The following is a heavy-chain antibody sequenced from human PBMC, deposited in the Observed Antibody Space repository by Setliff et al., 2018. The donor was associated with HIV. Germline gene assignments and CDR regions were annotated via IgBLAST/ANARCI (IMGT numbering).Heavy chain of an antibody. D-gene: IGHD3-3*01. CDR3: ARVPSAGVRGRPDLYHWFDP. Sequence: SETLSLTCNLSGDSIRSQFWTWIRQTPGKGLEWIASIETTGTVNYSPSLKSRVSISLDPSRSQFSLTLRSVTAADTAVYYSARVPSAGVRGRPDLYHWFDPWGQGTLVTVSS. V-gene: IGHV4-4*08. CDR2: IETTGTV. J-gene: IGHJ5*02. CDR1: GDSIRSQF.